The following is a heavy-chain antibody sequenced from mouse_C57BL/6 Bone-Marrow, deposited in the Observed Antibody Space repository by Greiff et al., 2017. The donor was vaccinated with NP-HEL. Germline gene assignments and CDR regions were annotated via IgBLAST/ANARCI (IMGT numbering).Heavy chain of an antibody. J-gene: IGHJ2*01. CDR1: GFTFSDYG. CDR2: ISSGSSTI. D-gene: IGHD2-5*01. V-gene: IGHV5-17*01. CDR3: AATSYYSNSYFDY. Sequence: DVQLVESGGGLVKPGGSLKLSCAASGFTFSDYGMHWVRQAPEKGLEWVAYISSGSSTIYYADTVKGRFTISRDNAKNTLFLQMTSLRSEDTAMYYCAATSYYSNSYFDYWGQGTTLTVSS.